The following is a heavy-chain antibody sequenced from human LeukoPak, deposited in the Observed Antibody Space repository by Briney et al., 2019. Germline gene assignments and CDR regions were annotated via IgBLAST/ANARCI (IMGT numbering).Heavy chain of an antibody. J-gene: IGHJ4*02. CDR3: ARQSTKYSSDWLFDY. D-gene: IGHD6-19*01. V-gene: IGHV4-39*01. Sequence: PSETLSLTCTVSGGSISSTSYYWAWIRQPPGKGLEWIGNIYYSGSTYYNPSLKRRVTTSVNTSRNQFSLKLSSVTAADTAMYYCARQSTKYSSDWLFDYWGQGTLVTVSS. CDR1: GGSISSTSYY. CDR2: IYYSGST.